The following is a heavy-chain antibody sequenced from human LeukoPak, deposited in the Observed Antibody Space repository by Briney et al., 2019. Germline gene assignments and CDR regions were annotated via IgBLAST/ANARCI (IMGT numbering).Heavy chain of an antibody. CDR3: ARDYCSSISCMDA. CDR1: GFTFSRYG. J-gene: IGHJ6*02. CDR2: IWSDGNNK. D-gene: IGHD2-2*01. V-gene: IGHV3-33*01. Sequence: AGGSLRLFRAASGFTFSRYGMHWVRQAPGKGLEWVAVIWSDGNNKEHGDSVKGRFTISRDNSKNTLYLQMNSLRAEDTAMYYCARDYCSSISCMDAWGQGTTVTVSS.